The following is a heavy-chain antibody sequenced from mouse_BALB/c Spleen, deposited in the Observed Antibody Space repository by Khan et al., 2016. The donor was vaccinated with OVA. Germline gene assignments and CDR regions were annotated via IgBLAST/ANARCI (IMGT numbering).Heavy chain of an antibody. CDR3: TRLAYYYDSEGFAY. Sequence: VQLKESGGDVVKPGGSLKLSCAASGFTFSTYGMSWVRQTPDKRLEWVATVSTGGHYTYYPDTVKGRFTISRDNAKNTLYLQMSSLKSEATAMFYCTRLAYYYDSEGFAYWGQGTLVTVSA. CDR1: GFTFSTYG. J-gene: IGHJ3*01. D-gene: IGHD1-1*01. CDR2: VSTGGHYT. V-gene: IGHV5-6*01.